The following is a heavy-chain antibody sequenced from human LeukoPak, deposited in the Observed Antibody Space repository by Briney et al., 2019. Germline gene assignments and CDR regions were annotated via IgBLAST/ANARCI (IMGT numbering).Heavy chain of an antibody. CDR3: AKGNRRHYTSGPNPDSLH. CDR1: GFIFNNYA. CDR2: ISWNSGTI. Sequence: GGSLRLSCAGSGFIFNNYAMHWVRQPPGKGLEWVSGISWNSGTIDYADSVRGRFTISRDNAKNSLYLQMDSLRVEDTAFYYCAKGNRRHYTSGPNPDSLHWGQGALVTVSS. V-gene: IGHV3-9*01. D-gene: IGHD6-19*01. J-gene: IGHJ4*02.